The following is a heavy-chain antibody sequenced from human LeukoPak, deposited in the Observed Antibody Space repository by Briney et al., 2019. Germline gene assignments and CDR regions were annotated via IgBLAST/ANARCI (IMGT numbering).Heavy chain of an antibody. V-gene: IGHV4-34*01. CDR1: GGSFSGYY. J-gene: IGHJ4*02. CDR2: INHSGST. CDR3: ARVLGVAAAGRFDY. D-gene: IGHD6-13*01. Sequence: KPSETLSLTCAVYGGSFSGYYWSWIRQPPGKGLEWMGEINHSGSTNYNPSLKSRVTISVDTSKNQFSLKLSSVTAADTAVYYCARVLGVAAAGRFDYWGQGTLVTVSS.